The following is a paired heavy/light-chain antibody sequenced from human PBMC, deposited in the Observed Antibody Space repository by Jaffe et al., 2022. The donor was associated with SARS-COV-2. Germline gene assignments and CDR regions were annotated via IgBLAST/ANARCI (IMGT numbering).Heavy chain of an antibody. CDR3: TRDLSYGSGSYSQTYYYYMDV. CDR2: IRSKAYGGTT. V-gene: IGHV3-49*03. Sequence: EVQLVESGGGLVQPGRSLRLSCTASGFTFGDYAMSWFRQAPGKGLEWVGFIRSKAYGGTTEYAASVKGRFTISRDDSKSIAYLQMNSLKTEDTAVYYCTRDLSYGSGSYSQTYYYYMDVWGKGTTVTVSS. D-gene: IGHD3-10*01. CDR1: GFTFGDYA. J-gene: IGHJ6*03.
Light chain of an antibody. CDR3: QSYDSSLSRV. CDR2: GNS. Sequence: QSVLTQPPSVSGAPGQRVTISCTGSSSNIGAGYDVHWYQQLPGTAPKLLIYGNSNRPSGVPDRFSGSKSGTSASLAISGLQAEDEADYYCQSYDSSLSRVFGTGTKVTVL. V-gene: IGLV1-40*01. J-gene: IGLJ1*01. CDR1: SSNIGAGYD.